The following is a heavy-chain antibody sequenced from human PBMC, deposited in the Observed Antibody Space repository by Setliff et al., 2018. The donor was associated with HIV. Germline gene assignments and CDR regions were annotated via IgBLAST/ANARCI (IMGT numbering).Heavy chain of an antibody. V-gene: IGHV3-74*01. J-gene: IGHJ3*02. CDR1: GFTFNNYW. D-gene: IGHD3-22*01. CDR2: ISPDGRST. CDR3: ALVGGITVPPDGFDI. Sequence: PGESLRLSCAASGFTFNNYWMNWVRQVPGKGLVWVARISPDGRSTTHADAVKGRFTISRDNAKNTLYLHMNSLRAEDTSVYHCALVGGITVPPDGFDIWGQGTMVTVSS.